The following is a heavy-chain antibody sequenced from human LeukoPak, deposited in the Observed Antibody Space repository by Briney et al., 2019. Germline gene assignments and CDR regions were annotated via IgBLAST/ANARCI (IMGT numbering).Heavy chain of an antibody. CDR1: GFSFSTYW. J-gene: IGHJ4*02. CDR2: LSTDGSDT. D-gene: IGHD5/OR15-5a*01. V-gene: IGHV3-74*01. CDR3: ARSYGIIVYDY. Sequence: GGSLRLSCAASGFSFSTYWMHWVRQAPGRGLEWVSRLSTDGSDTNYADSVKGRFTISRDNAKNTLYLQMNSLRAEDTAVYYCARSYGIIVYDYWGQGTLVTVSS.